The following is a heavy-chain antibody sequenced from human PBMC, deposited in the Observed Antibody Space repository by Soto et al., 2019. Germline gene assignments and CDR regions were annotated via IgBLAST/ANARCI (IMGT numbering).Heavy chain of an antibody. J-gene: IGHJ3*02. CDR2: IWYDGSNI. CDR1: GFTFSSYG. D-gene: IGHD5-18*01. CDR3: ARDGYSYGWGDAFDI. V-gene: IGHV3-33*01. Sequence: GGSLRLSCAASGFTFSSYGMHWVRQAPGKGLDWLAFIWYDGSNIYYADSVKGRFTISRDISKNTLFLQMNSLRAEDTAVYYCARDGYSYGWGDAFDIWGQGTMVTVSS.